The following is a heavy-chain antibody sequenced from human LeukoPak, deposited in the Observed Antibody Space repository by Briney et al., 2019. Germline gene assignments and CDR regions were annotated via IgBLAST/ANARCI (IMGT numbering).Heavy chain of an antibody. CDR3: ARISYDSSGYYDY. CDR2: IDSDGNIT. J-gene: IGHJ4*02. V-gene: IGHV3-74*01. D-gene: IGHD3-22*01. Sequence: GGSLKLSCAASGFTFSSYWMHWVRQAPGKGLVWVSRIDSDGNITSYADSVKGRFTISRDNAKNTLYLQMNSLRAEDTAVYYCARISYDSSGYYDYWGQGTLVTVSS. CDR1: GFTFSSYW.